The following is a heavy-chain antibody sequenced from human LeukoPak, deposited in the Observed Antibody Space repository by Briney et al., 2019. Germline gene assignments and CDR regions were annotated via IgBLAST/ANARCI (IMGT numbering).Heavy chain of an antibody. J-gene: IGHJ4*02. D-gene: IGHD3-22*01. CDR3: ARRPYYYDSLDY. CDR2: ISSSGRTI. V-gene: IGHV3-48*03. CDR1: GFTLSTYE. Sequence: GGSLRLSCAASGFTLSTYEMNWVRQAPGKGLEWVSCISSSGRTINYADSVKGRFTISRDDAKNSLFLQMNSLGAEDTAVYYCARRPYYYDSLDYWGQGTLVTVSS.